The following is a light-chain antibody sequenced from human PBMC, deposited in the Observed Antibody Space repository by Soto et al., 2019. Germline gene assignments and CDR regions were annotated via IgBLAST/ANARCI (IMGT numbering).Light chain of an antibody. CDR3: LLTYSGARV. V-gene: IGLV7-46*01. CDR2: DTS. CDR1: TGSVTSGHY. Sequence: QAVVTQEPSLTVSPGGTVTLTCGSSTGSVTSGHYPYWFQQKPGQAPRTLIYDTSNKHSWTPARFSGSLLGGKAALTLSGAQPEDEAEYYCLLTYSGARVFGTGTKVTIL. J-gene: IGLJ1*01.